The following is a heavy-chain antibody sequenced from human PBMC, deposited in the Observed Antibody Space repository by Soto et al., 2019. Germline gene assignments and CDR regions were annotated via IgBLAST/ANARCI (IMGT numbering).Heavy chain of an antibody. J-gene: IGHJ4*02. CDR2: ISGSGGST. CDR3: ARGSSGWYVLPDDY. V-gene: IGHV3-23*01. Sequence: EVQLLESGGGLVQPGGSLRLSCAASGFTFSSYAMSWVRQAPGKGLEWVSAISGSGGSTYYADSVKGRFTISRDNSKNPLYLQMNSLRAEDTAVYYCARGSSGWYVLPDDYWGQGTLVTVSS. CDR1: GFTFSSYA. D-gene: IGHD6-19*01.